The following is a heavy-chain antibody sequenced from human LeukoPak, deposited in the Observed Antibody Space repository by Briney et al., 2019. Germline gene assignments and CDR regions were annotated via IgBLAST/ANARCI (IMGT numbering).Heavy chain of an antibody. J-gene: IGHJ4*02. CDR2: IYPGDSDT. CDR1: GYSFTSYW. V-gene: IGHV5-51*01. Sequence: GESLKISCKGSGYSFTSYWIGWVRQMPGKGLEWMGIIYPGDSDTRYSPSFQGLVTISADKSISTAYLQWSSLKASDTAMYYCARLYYYDSSGYYSLDYWGQGTLVTVSS. CDR3: ARLYYYDSSGYYSLDY. D-gene: IGHD3-22*01.